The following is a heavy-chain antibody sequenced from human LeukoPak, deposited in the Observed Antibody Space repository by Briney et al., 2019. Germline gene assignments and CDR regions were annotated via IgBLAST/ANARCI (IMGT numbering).Heavy chain of an antibody. Sequence: GGSLRLSCVASGFTFSGYGMHWVRQAPGKGLEWVAIIGTDGSNKYYGDSVKGRFTISSDNSKDKLYLQMNSLRAEDTAVYYCAKNLARGTGWLLEYWGQGTLVTVSS. CDR1: GFTFSGYG. D-gene: IGHD5-12*01. CDR2: IGTDGSNK. CDR3: AKNLARGTGWLLEY. J-gene: IGHJ4*02. V-gene: IGHV3-30*02.